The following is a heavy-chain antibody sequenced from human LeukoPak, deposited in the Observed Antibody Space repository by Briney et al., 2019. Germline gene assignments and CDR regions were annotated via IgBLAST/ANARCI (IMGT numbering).Heavy chain of an antibody. V-gene: IGHV1-2*02. CDR2: INPNSGGT. D-gene: IGHD6-25*01. Sequence: GASVKVSCMASGYTSTGYYMHWVRQAPGQGVAWMGWINPNSGGTNYAQKFQGRVTMTRDTSISTAYMELSRLGSDDTAVYYCARDRLLPYYYYYYMDVWGKGTTVTVSS. CDR1: GYTSTGYY. CDR3: ARDRLLPYYYYYYMDV. J-gene: IGHJ6*03.